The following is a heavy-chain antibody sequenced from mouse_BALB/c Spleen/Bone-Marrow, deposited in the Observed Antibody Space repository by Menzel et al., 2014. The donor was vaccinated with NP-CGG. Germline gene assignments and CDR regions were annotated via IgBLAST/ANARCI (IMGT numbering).Heavy chain of an antibody. CDR3: ARSDGYRALDY. CDR1: GYAFSNSW. D-gene: IGHD2-3*01. CDR2: IYPGDGDT. Sequence: VQGVESGPELVKPGASVRISCKASGYAFSNSWMNWVKQRPGQGLEWIGRIYPGDGDTYYNGKFKGKATLTADKSSSTACMQLSSLTSVDSAVYFCARSDGYRALDYWGQGTSVTVSS. J-gene: IGHJ4*01. V-gene: IGHV1-82*01.